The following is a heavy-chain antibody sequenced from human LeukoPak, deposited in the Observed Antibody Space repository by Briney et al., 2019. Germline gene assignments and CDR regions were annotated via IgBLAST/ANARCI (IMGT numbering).Heavy chain of an antibody. CDR1: GFTFSNYW. CDR2: INSDASVT. D-gene: IGHD3-3*01. CDR3: AKDTLADDFLIGYGFDY. Sequence: PGGSLRLSCAASGFTFSNYWMHWVRQTPGKGLVWVSRINSDASVTTYADSVKGRFSISRDNSNNTLYLQMNSLRAEDTAVYYCAKDTLADDFLIGYGFDYWGQGTLVTVSS. J-gene: IGHJ4*02. V-gene: IGHV3-74*01.